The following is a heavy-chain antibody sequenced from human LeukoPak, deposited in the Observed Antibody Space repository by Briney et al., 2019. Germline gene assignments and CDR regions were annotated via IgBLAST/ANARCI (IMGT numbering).Heavy chain of an antibody. Sequence: SETLSLTCTVSGGSISGYYWSWIRQPPGKGLEWIGYIYSSVNTVYNPSLKSRVTISVDTSKNQFSLKLSSVTAADTAVYYCARVTLSGWYSSWGSEDYYYGMDVWGQGTTVTVSS. CDR1: GGSISGYY. D-gene: IGHD6-19*01. V-gene: IGHV4-59*01. CDR2: IYSSVNT. CDR3: ARVTLSGWYSSWGSEDYYYGMDV. J-gene: IGHJ6*02.